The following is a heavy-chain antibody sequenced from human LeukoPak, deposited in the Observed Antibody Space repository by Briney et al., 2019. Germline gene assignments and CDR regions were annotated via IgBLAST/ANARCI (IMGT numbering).Heavy chain of an antibody. CDR2: INHSGST. J-gene: IGHJ4*02. CDR1: GGSFSSGSYY. Sequence: SETLSLTCTVSGGSFSSGSYYWSWIRQPPGKGLEWIGEINHSGSTNYNPSLKSRVTISVDTSKNQVSLKLSSVTAADTAVYYCASRDTATGLDWGQGTLVTVSS. V-gene: IGHV4-61*01. CDR3: ASRDTATGLD. D-gene: IGHD5-18*01.